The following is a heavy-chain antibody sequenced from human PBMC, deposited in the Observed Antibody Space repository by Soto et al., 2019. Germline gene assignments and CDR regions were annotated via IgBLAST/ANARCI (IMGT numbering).Heavy chain of an antibody. CDR2: IYGDGDE. Sequence: ESGPTLVKPTQTLTLTCIFSGFSLSTSAVGVGWIRQPPGKALEWLALIYGDGDERYSPSLKSRLTITRDTSKNQVVLTMTNMDPVDTATYYCAHYAHYNNLPPHGFDPWGQGTLVTVSS. CDR3: AHYAHYNNLPPHGFDP. J-gene: IGHJ5*02. V-gene: IGHV2-5*02. D-gene: IGHD4-4*01. CDR1: GFSLSTSAVG.